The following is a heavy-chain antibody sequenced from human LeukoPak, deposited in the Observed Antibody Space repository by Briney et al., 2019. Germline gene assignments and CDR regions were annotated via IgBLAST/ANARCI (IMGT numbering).Heavy chain of an antibody. J-gene: IGHJ3*02. V-gene: IGHV4-39*07. CDR1: GGSISSSSYY. CDR2: IFASGST. CDR3: AREGSAFDI. Sequence: SETLSLTCTVSGGSISSSSYYWGWIRQPPGKGLEWIGRIFASGSTKYNPSLKSRVTMSVETSKKQFSLKLSSVTAADTAVYYCAREGSAFDIWGQGTMVTVSS.